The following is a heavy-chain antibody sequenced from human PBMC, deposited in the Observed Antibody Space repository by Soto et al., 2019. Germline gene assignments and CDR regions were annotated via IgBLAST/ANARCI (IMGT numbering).Heavy chain of an antibody. J-gene: IGHJ5*02. Sequence: XGSLRLSCAASGFTFSSYSMNWVRQAPGKGLDWVSSIISSSSYIYYADSVKGRFTISRDNAKNSLYLQMNSLRAEDTAVYYCARVIDYYDSSGYYYDWFDPWGQGTLVTVSS. D-gene: IGHD3-22*01. CDR2: IISSSSYI. V-gene: IGHV3-21*01. CDR3: ARVIDYYDSSGYYYDWFDP. CDR1: GFTFSSYS.